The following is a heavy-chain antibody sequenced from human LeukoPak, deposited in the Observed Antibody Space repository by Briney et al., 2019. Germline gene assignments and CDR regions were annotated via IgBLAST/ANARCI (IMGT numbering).Heavy chain of an antibody. J-gene: IGHJ6*02. CDR2: IYYSGST. CDR1: GGSISSYY. CDR3: ARGGYPYYYYGMDV. Sequence: PSETLSLTCTVSGGSISSYYWSWIRQPPGKGLEWIGYIYYSGSTNYNPSLKGRVTISVDTSKNQFSLKLSSVTAADTAVYYCARGGYPYYYYGMDVWGQGTTVTVSS. V-gene: IGHV4-59*08. D-gene: IGHD3-22*01.